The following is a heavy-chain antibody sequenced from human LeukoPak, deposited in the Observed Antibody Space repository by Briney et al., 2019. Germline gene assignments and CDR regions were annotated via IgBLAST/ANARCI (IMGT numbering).Heavy chain of an antibody. V-gene: IGHV3-21*01. J-gene: IGHJ5*02. CDR3: ARDYYGSGSHPSPNWFDP. Sequence: GGSLRLSCAASGFTFSSYSMNWVRQAPGKGLEWVSSISSSSSYIYYADSVKGRFTISRDNAKNSLYPQMNSLRAEDTAVYYCARDYYGSGSHPSPNWFDPWGQGTLVTVSS. D-gene: IGHD3-10*01. CDR1: GFTFSSYS. CDR2: ISSSSSYI.